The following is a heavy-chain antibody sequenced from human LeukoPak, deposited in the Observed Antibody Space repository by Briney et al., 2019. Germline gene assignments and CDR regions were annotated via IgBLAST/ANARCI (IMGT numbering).Heavy chain of an antibody. V-gene: IGHV3-23*01. CDR1: GFTFSGYT. Sequence: GGSLRLSCAASGFTFSGYTMSWVRQAPGKGLEWVSAISGSAGSTYYADSVKGRFTISRDNSKNTLYLQMNSLRAEDTAVYYCARDEYSSSPRWYFDYWGQGTLVTVSS. CDR3: ARDEYSSSPRWYFDY. D-gene: IGHD6-6*01. J-gene: IGHJ4*02. CDR2: ISGSAGST.